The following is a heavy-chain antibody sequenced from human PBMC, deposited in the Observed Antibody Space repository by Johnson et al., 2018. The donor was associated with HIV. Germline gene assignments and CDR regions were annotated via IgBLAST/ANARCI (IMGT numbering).Heavy chain of an antibody. CDR1: GFTFSSYE. CDR3: AEGLVARGAFDI. CDR2: IWYDGSNE. J-gene: IGHJ3*02. Sequence: VQLVESGGGLVQPGGSLRLSCAASGFTFSSYEMHWVRQATGKGQEWVSVIWYDGSNEYSADSVKGRFTISRGNSTNTLNLHMNSLGLEDTAGYYCAEGLVARGAFDIWGQGTMVTVSS. V-gene: IGHV3-33*06. D-gene: IGHD3-16*02.